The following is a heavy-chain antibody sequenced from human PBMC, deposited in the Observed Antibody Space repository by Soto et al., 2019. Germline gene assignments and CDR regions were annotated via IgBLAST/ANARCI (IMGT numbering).Heavy chain of an antibody. CDR1: GGTFSSYA. J-gene: IGHJ5*02. CDR2: ISAYNGNT. D-gene: IGHD2-2*01. Sequence: GASVKVSCKASGGTFSSYAISWVRQAPGQGLEWMGWISAYNGNTNYAQKLQGRVTMTTDTSTSTAYMELRSLRSADTALYYCARINVVVVPAAKYNWFDPWGQGTLVTASS. CDR3: ARINVVVVPAAKYNWFDP. V-gene: IGHV1-18*01.